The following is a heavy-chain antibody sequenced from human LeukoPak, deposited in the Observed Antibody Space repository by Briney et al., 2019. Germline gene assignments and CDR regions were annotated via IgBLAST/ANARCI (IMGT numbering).Heavy chain of an antibody. CDR1: GGSFSGYY. CDR2: INHSGST. D-gene: IGHD6-19*01. Sequence: SETLSLTCAVYGGSFSGYYWSWIRQPPGKGLEWIGEINHSGSTNYNPSLKSRVTISVDTSKNQFSLKLSSVTAADTAVYYCAREYSSGWKHYYYYGMDVWGQGTTVTVSS. V-gene: IGHV4-34*01. J-gene: IGHJ6*02. CDR3: AREYSSGWKHYYYYGMDV.